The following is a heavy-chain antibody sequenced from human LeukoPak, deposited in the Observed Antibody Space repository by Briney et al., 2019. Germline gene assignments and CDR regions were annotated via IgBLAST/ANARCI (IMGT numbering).Heavy chain of an antibody. CDR3: VRERDYDTYFDY. CDR1: GLSVRVNH. J-gene: IGHJ4*02. D-gene: IGHD4-17*01. Sequence: GGSLTLSCEVSGLSVRVNHMAWVRQGLGKGLEWVAVILPGGVTHYTDSLRDRFSISTDKSKNVLYLQMDTLRAEDTALYYCVRERDYDTYFDYWGRGTLVTVSS. V-gene: IGHV3-53*01. CDR2: ILPGGVT.